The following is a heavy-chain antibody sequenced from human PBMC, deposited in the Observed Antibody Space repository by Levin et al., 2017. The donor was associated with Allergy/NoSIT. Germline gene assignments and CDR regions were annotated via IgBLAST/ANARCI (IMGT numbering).Heavy chain of an antibody. CDR2: SSGTGGTT. Sequence: LSGGSLRLSCAASGFIFSNYAMSWVRQAPGKGLEWVSSSGTGGTTYYVDSVKGRFTISRDNSKNTVYLQMNSLRGEDTAVYYCAKDQYGSHGADIWGQGTMVTVSS. CDR1: GFIFSNYA. CDR3: AKDQYGSHGADI. V-gene: IGHV3-23*01. J-gene: IGHJ3*02. D-gene: IGHD3-10*01.